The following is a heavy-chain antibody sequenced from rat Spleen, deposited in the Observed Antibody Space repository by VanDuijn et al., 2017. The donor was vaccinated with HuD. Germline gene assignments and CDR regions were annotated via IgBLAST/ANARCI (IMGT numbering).Heavy chain of an antibody. CDR1: GYSITGNY. V-gene: IGHV3-1*01. J-gene: IGHJ3*01. D-gene: IGHD1-9*01. CDR2: ISYSGRT. Sequence: EVQLQESGPGLVKPSQSLSLTCSVTGYSITGNYWAWIRKFPGNRMEWMGYISYSGRTCYNPSLKSRISITRDTSKNQFFLQLNSVTTEDTATYYCARTGIHTMDIIPFTYWGQGTLVTVSS. CDR3: ARTGIHTMDIIPFTY.